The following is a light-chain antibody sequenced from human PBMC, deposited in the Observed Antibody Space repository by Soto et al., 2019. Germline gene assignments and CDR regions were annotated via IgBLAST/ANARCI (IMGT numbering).Light chain of an antibody. Sequence: QSLLTQPASVSGSPGQSITISCTGTSSDVGSYNLVSWYQQHPGKAPKLMIYEVSKRPSGVSNRFSGSKSGNTASLTISGLQAEDEADYYCCSYAGSTTEVFGTGTKVTVL. CDR3: CSYAGSTTEV. CDR2: EVS. CDR1: SSDVGSYNL. V-gene: IGLV2-23*02. J-gene: IGLJ1*01.